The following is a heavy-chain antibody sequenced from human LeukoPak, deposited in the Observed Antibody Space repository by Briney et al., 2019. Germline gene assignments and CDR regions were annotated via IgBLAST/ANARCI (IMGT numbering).Heavy chain of an antibody. V-gene: IGHV1-18*01. J-gene: IGHJ4*02. CDR2: ISGYNGNT. D-gene: IGHD7-27*01. CDR1: SYSFNRYG. CDR3: ARDTGPNLGFRSPMGGY. Sequence: ASVKVSCKASSYSFNRYGISWVRQAPGQGLEWMGWISGYNGNTNYAQKFLGRVSMTADTSTSTAYMELRSLTSDDTAVYYCARDTGPNLGFRSPMGGYWGQGTLVTVSS.